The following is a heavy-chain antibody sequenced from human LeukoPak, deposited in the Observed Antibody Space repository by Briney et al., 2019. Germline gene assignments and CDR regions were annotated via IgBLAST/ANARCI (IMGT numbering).Heavy chain of an antibody. CDR2: ISGSGGST. CDR3: ARQIGGYNSDY. Sequence: GGSLRLSCAASGFTFSSYAMSWVRQAPGKGLEWVSAISGSGGSTYYADSVKGRFTISRDNAKNSLYLQMNSLRAEDTAVYYCARQIGGYNSDYWGQGTLVTVSS. CDR1: GFTFSSYA. J-gene: IGHJ4*02. D-gene: IGHD5-12*01. V-gene: IGHV3-23*01.